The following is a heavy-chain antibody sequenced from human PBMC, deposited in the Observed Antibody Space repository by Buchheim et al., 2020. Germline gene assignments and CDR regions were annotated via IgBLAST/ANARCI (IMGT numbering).Heavy chain of an antibody. CDR2: IHYTGRT. CDR1: GGSISGSY. D-gene: IGHD2-8*02. J-gene: IGHJ4*02. V-gene: IGHV4-59*01. Sequence: QVQLQESGPGLVKPSETLSLTCSVSGGSISGSYWSWVRQPPGKGLEWIGFIHYTGRTSYSASLKSRVAISVDTSNNLLSLRLTSVSAADTAVYYCARYWGCTGGPCYLDLWGQGTL. CDR3: ARYWGCTGGPCYLDL.